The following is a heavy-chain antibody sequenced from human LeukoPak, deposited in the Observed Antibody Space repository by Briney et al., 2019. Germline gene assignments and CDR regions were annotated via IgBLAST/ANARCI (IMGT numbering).Heavy chain of an antibody. CDR2: ISSSSTYT. CDR1: EFTFSDSY. CDR3: AKDLAGSGSYPY. J-gene: IGHJ4*02. Sequence: PGGSLRLSCAASEFTFSDSYMSWLRQAPGKGLEWVSYISSSSTYTNYADSVKGRFTISRDNAKNSLYLQMNSLRAEDTAVYYCAKDLAGSGSYPYWGQGTLVTVSS. D-gene: IGHD3-10*01. V-gene: IGHV3-11*05.